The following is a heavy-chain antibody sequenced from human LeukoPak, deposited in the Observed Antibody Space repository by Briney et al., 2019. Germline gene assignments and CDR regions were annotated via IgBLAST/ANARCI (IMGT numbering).Heavy chain of an antibody. Sequence: SETLSLTCTVSGGSVNSGSYYWNWIRQPPGKGLEWIGYIYYSGSTNYNPSLKSRVTISVDTSKNQFSLKLSSVTAADTAVYYCARVKGARYSGYDGNYYGMDVWGQGTTVTVSS. V-gene: IGHV4-61*01. CDR1: GGSVNSGSYY. CDR3: ARVKGARYSGYDGNYYGMDV. J-gene: IGHJ6*02. D-gene: IGHD5-12*01. CDR2: IYYSGST.